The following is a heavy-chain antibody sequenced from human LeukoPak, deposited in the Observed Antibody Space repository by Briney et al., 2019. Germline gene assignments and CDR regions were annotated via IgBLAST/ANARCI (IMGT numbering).Heavy chain of an antibody. D-gene: IGHD3-16*01. CDR1: GGSISSYY. CDR3: ARVWGGPSYFDY. Sequence: ETLSLTCTVSGGSISSYYWSWIRQPPGKGLERIGYIYCSGSTNYNPSLKSRVTISVDTSKNQFSLKLSSVTAADTAVYYCARVWGGPSYFDYWGQGTLVTVSS. V-gene: IGHV4-59*01. CDR2: IYCSGST. J-gene: IGHJ4*02.